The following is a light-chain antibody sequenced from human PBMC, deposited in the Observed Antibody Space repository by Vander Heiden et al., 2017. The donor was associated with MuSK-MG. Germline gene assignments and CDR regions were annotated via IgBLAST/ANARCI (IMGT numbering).Light chain of an antibody. V-gene: IGKV3-11*01. CDR1: QSVRNY. J-gene: IGKJ2*01. CDR3: QHRSNWPHT. CDR2: DAS. Sequence: EIVLTQSPATLSLSPGESATLSCRASQSVRNYLAWYQQKPGQSPRLLIYDASNRATGIPARFSGSGSGTDFTLTISSLEPEDFAVYYCQHRSNWPHTFGQGTKLEIK.